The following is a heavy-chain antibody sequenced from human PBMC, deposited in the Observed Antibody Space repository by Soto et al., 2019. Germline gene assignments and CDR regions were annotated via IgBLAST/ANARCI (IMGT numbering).Heavy chain of an antibody. V-gene: IGHV3-33*01. CDR3: ARDPDYYDSSGFDPWFDP. Sequence: QTGGALRLSCAASGFTFSSYGMHWVRQAPGKGLEWVAVIWYDGSNKYYADSVKGRFTISRDNSKNTLYLQMNSLRAEDTAVYYCARDPDYYDSSGFDPWFDPWGQGTLVTVSS. CDR2: IWYDGSNK. D-gene: IGHD3-22*01. CDR1: GFTFSSYG. J-gene: IGHJ5*02.